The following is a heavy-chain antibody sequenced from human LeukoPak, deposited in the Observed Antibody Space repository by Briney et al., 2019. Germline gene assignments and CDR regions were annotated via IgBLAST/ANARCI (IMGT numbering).Heavy chain of an antibody. CDR2: ISLDGSHK. CDR3: AKGTAVDRQYFEN. Sequence: GGSLRLSCAASRFTFSACGMHWVRQAPGKGLEWVAAISLDGSHKYYADSVKGRFTISRDNSMNTLYLQMNSLRAEDTAVYYCAKGTAVDRQYFENWGRGTLVTVSS. D-gene: IGHD1-1*01. J-gene: IGHJ4*02. V-gene: IGHV3-30*18. CDR1: RFTFSACG.